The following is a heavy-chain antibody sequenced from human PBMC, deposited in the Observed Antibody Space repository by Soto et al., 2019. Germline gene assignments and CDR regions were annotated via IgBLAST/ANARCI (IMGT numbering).Heavy chain of an antibody. CDR2: ISYEGSNN. V-gene: IGHV3-30*03. D-gene: IGHD2-2*01. Sequence: QVQLVEAGGGVVQPGRSLRLSCGASGFTFNSHGMHWVRQAPGKGLEWVAVISYEGSNNFYAESVKGRFTISRDNSKNTLYLQMNSLRREDTAVYYCARGAEYQLLSRDYFYGMDVWGQGTTVPVSS. CDR1: GFTFNSHG. CDR3: ARGAEYQLLSRDYFYGMDV. J-gene: IGHJ6*02.